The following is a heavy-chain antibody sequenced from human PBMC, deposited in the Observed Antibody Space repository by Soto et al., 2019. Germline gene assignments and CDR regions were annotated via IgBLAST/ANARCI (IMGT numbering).Heavy chain of an antibody. Sequence: SETLSLTCTVSGGSISSYYWCWNRQPPGKGLEWIGDIYYSGSTNYNPSLKSRVTISVDTSKNQFSLKLRSVTAADTAVYYCARGRSYYYDSSGYYYFDYWGQGTLVTVSS. D-gene: IGHD3-22*01. CDR2: IYYSGST. CDR1: GGSISSYY. J-gene: IGHJ4*02. V-gene: IGHV4-59*01. CDR3: ARGRSYYYDSSGYYYFDY.